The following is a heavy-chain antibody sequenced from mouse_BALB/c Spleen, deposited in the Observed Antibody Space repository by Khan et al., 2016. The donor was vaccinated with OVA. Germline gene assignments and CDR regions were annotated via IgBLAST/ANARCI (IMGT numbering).Heavy chain of an antibody. V-gene: IGHV1S81*02. CDR2: INPHNGRT. D-gene: IGHD2-10*01. CDR1: GYTFTDYW. Sequence: QVQLQQPGAELVKPGTSVKLSCKASGYTFTDYWIHWVKQRPGQGLEWIGEINPHNGRTNYNEKVKSKAILTVDKSSTTAYMKLSSLTSEDSAVYHCAREGYSYCSKRDFDFLGQGTTLPVSS. J-gene: IGHJ2*01. CDR3: AREGYSYCSKRDFDF.